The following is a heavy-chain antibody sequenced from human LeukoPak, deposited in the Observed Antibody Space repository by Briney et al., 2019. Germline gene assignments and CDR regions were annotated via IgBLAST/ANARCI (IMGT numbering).Heavy chain of an antibody. CDR1: GFTFSSYS. CDR3: ARVGNYYYYMDV. Sequence: GGSLRLSCAASGFTFSSYSMNWVRQAPGKGLEWVSSISSSSSYIYYADSVKGRFTISRDNAKNSLYLQMNSLRAEDTAVYYCARVGNYYYYMDVWGKGTTVTVSS. J-gene: IGHJ6*03. V-gene: IGHV3-21*01. CDR2: ISSSSSYI. D-gene: IGHD3-10*01.